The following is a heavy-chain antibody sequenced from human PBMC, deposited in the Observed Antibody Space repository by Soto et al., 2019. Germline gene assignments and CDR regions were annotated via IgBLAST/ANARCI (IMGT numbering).Heavy chain of an antibody. CDR2: IYHSGST. CDR3: ARDAPTYGSGSYYTVYYGMDV. D-gene: IGHD3-10*01. CDR1: GGSISSSNW. V-gene: IGHV4-4*02. J-gene: IGHJ6*02. Sequence: QVQLQDSGPGLVKPSGTLSLTCAVSGGSISSSNWWSWVRQPPGKGLEWIGEIYHSGSTNYNPYLKSRVTIYVDKSKNQFFLKLSSVTAADTAVYYCARDAPTYGSGSYYTVYYGMDVWGQGTTVTVSS.